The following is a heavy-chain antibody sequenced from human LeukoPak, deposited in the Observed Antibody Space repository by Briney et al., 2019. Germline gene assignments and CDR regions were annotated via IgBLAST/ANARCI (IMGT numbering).Heavy chain of an antibody. V-gene: IGHV1-69*04. D-gene: IGHD6-6*01. CDR1: GGTFSSYA. J-gene: IGHJ4*02. CDR3: ARGDSSSSGDY. Sequence: SVRVSCKASGGTFSSYAISWVRQAPGQGLEWMGRIIPILGIANYAQKFQGRVTITADKSTSTAYMELSSLRSEDTAVYYCARGDSSSSGDYWGQGTLVTVSS. CDR2: IIPILGIA.